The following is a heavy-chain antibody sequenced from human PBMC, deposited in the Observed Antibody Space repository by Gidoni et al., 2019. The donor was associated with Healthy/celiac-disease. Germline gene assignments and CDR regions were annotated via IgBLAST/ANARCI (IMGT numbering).Heavy chain of an antibody. Sequence: QVQLVQSGAEVKKPGSSVKVSCKASGGTFSSYAISWVRQAPGQGLEWMGGIIPIFGTANYAQKFQGRVTITADESTSTAYMELSSLRSEDTAVYYCARDLGYSGSYRVGWFDPWGQGTLVTVSS. D-gene: IGHD1-26*01. CDR3: ARDLGYSGSYRVGWFDP. CDR2: IIPIFGTA. V-gene: IGHV1-69*01. CDR1: GGTFSSYA. J-gene: IGHJ5*02.